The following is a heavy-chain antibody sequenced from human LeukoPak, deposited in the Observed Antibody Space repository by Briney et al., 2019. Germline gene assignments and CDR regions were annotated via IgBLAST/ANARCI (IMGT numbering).Heavy chain of an antibody. CDR1: GCTFNNYA. V-gene: IGHV3-53*01. J-gene: IGHJ4*02. Sequence: SGGSLRLSCAASGCTFNNYAMNWVRQAPGKGLEWVSIIYSGGSTSYADSVKGRFIISRDNSKNTLYLQMNSLRAEDTAVYYCARRSPIAGAGPRRLEDWGQGTLVTVSS. CDR2: IYSGGST. D-gene: IGHD6-13*01. CDR3: ARRSPIAGAGPRRLED.